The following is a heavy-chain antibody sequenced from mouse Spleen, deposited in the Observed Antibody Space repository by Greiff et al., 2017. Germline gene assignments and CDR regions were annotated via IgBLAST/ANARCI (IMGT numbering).Heavy chain of an antibody. CDR1: GFSLTSYG. CDR2: IWSGGST. D-gene: IGHD2-3*01. J-gene: IGHJ4*01. CDR3: ARKSDGYYGYAMDY. Sequence: QVQLKESGPGLVQPSQSLSITCTVSGFSLTSYGVHWVRQSPGKGLEWLGVIWSGGSTDYNAAFISRLSISKDNSKSQVFFKMNSLQADDTAIYYCARKSDGYYGYAMDYWGQGTSVTVSS. V-gene: IGHV2-2*01.